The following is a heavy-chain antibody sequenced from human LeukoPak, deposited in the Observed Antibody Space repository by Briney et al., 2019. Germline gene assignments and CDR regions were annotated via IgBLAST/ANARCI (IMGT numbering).Heavy chain of an antibody. CDR3: ARQYDSSGYSTFDY. CDR2: INHSGST. D-gene: IGHD3-22*01. CDR1: GGSFSGYY. Sequence: SETLSLTCAVYGGSFSGYYWSWIRQPPGKGLEWIGEINHSGSTNYNPPLKSRVTISVDTSKNQFSLKLSSVTAADTAVYYCARQYDSSGYSTFDYWGQGTLVTVSS. J-gene: IGHJ4*02. V-gene: IGHV4-34*01.